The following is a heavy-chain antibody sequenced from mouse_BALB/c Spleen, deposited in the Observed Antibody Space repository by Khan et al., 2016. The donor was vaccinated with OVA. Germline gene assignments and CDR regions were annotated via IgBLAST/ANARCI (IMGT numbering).Heavy chain of an antibody. CDR3: TRGGHGSPFDY. CDR2: ITPNNGGT. D-gene: IGHD1-1*01. CDR1: GYTFTDYN. Sequence: EVQLQQSGPELVKPGASVKISCKASGYTFTDYNMDWVKQSHGKSLEWIGDITPNNGGTIYNQKFKGKATLTVDKSSSTAYMEPRSLTSEDTAVYYCTRGGHGSPFDYWGQGTTLTVSS. J-gene: IGHJ2*01. V-gene: IGHV1-18*01.